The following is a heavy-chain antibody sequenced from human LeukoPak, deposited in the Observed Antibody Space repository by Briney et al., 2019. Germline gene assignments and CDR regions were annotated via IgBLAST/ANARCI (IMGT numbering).Heavy chain of an antibody. CDR3: AKDLYCSSTSCYEAVY. J-gene: IGHJ4*02. Sequence: PGGSLRLSCAASGFTFTKYWMYWIRQAPGKGPEWVSSIGGSGGNTYYADSVKGRFTISRDNSKNTLYLQMNSLRAEDTAVYYCAKDLYCSSTSCYEAVYWGQGTLVTVSS. D-gene: IGHD2-2*01. V-gene: IGHV3-23*01. CDR2: IGGSGGNT. CDR1: GFTFTKYW.